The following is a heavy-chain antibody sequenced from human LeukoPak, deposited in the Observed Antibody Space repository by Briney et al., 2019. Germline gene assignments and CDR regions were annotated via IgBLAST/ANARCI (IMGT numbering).Heavy chain of an antibody. D-gene: IGHD2-15*01. CDR1: GFTFSSYA. V-gene: IGHV3-23*01. J-gene: IGHJ4*02. CDR3: AKDVAKLRSTWLSD. Sequence: GGSLRLSCAASGFTFSSYAMNWVRQPPGKGLEWVSTISGSGDRTYYADSVKGRFSISRDNSNNTLFLQMSSLRAEDTAIYYCAKDVAKLRSTWLSDWGQGTLVTVSS. CDR2: ISGSGDRT.